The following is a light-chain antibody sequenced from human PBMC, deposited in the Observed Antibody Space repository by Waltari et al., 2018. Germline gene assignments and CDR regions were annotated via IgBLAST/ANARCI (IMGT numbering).Light chain of an antibody. CDR3: CTYAGSSTYA. CDR1: SNDVGYYSL. CDR2: DVT. Sequence: QSALTQPASVSGSPGQSTTLSCTGTSNDVGYYSLVSWYQQHPGKAPKLIIFDVTKRPSGVSDRFSGSKSGNTAFLTISGLQAEDEADYHCCTYAGSSTYAFGTGTTVSVL. J-gene: IGLJ1*01. V-gene: IGLV2-23*02.